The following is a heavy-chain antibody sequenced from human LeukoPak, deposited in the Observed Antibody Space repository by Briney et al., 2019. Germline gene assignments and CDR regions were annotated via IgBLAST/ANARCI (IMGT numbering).Heavy chain of an antibody. CDR2: ISAYNGNT. J-gene: IGHJ4*02. V-gene: IGHV1-18*01. CDR3: ARVLVGATTNYFDY. Sequence: GASAKVSCKASGYTFTSYGISWVRQAPGQGLEWMGWISAYNGNTNYAQKLQGRVTMTTDTSTSTAYMELRSLRSDDTAVYYCARVLVGATTNYFDYWGQGTLVTVSS. D-gene: IGHD1-26*01. CDR1: GYTFTSYG.